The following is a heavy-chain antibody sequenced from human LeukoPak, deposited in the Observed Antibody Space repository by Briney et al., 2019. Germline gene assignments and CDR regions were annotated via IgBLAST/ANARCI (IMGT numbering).Heavy chain of an antibody. CDR3: ARVQDATYYYDSSGDDAFDT. Sequence: SETLSLTCTVSGGSISSYYWSWIRQPPGKGLEWIGYIYYSGSTNYNPSLKSRVTISVDTSKNQFSLKLSSVTAADTAVYYCARVQDATYYYDSSGDDAFDTWGQGTMVTVSS. J-gene: IGHJ3*02. V-gene: IGHV4-59*01. CDR2: IYYSGST. D-gene: IGHD3-22*01. CDR1: GGSISSYY.